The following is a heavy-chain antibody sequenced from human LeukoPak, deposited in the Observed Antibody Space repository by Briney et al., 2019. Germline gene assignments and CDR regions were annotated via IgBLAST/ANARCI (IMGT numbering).Heavy chain of an antibody. D-gene: IGHD6-13*01. CDR2: MNPNSGDT. CDR3: GGVVAAAGTLDF. CDR1: GYTFTSYD. Sequence: ASVKVSCKASGYTFTSYDINWVRQATGQGLEWMGWMNPNSGDTNYAQKFQGRVTMTRDTSISTAYMELSRLRSDDTAVYYCGGVVAAAGTLDFWGQGTLVTVSS. J-gene: IGHJ4*02. V-gene: IGHV1-2*02.